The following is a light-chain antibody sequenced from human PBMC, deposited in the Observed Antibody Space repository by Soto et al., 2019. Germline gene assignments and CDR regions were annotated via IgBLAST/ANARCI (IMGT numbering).Light chain of an antibody. CDR1: QSISTTC. CDR3: HYYDCYLSLWT. Sequence: EIVLTQSPGTLSLSPGERVTLSCRASQSISTTCLAWYQQKAGQAPRLLIYGSSSRATGIPDRFSGSGSGTDFTLTIIRLEPEDFAVYYCHYYDCYLSLWTFGQGTQVEIK. J-gene: IGKJ1*01. CDR2: GSS. V-gene: IGKV3-20*01.